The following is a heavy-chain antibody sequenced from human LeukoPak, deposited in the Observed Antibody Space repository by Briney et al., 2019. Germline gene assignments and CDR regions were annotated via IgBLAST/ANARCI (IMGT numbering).Heavy chain of an antibody. V-gene: IGHV1-46*01. Sequence: GASVKVSCKASGYTFTSYYMHWVRQAPGQGLEWMGIINTSGGSTSYAQKFQGRVTMTRDTSTSTVYMELSSLRSEDTAVYYCARVGYSSSSYTKGAFDIWGQGTMVTVSS. CDR1: GYTFTSYY. CDR2: INTSGGST. D-gene: IGHD6-6*01. CDR3: ARVGYSSSSYTKGAFDI. J-gene: IGHJ3*02.